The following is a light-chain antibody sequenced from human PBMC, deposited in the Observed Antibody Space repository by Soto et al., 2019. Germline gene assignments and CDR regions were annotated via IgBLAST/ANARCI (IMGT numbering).Light chain of an antibody. J-gene: IGKJ2*03. V-gene: IGKV3-20*01. Sequence: EIVLTQSPGTLSLSPGERATLSCRASQSVSSSYLAWYHQKPGQAPRLLIYGASSRATCIPDRFSGSGSGTACTLTNTRLEPEDFAVYYCQQYCRAPPYSFGQGTKLEIK. CDR2: GAS. CDR3: QQYCRAPPYS. CDR1: QSVSSSY.